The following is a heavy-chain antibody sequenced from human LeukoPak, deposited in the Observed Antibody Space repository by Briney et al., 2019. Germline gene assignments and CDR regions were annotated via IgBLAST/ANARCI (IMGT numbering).Heavy chain of an antibody. D-gene: IGHD2-2*01. CDR2: ISGSGGST. V-gene: IGHV3-23*01. Sequence: GGSLRLSCAASGFTFISAWMTWVRQAPGKGLEWVSAISGSGGSTYYADSVKGRFTISRDNSKNTLYLQMNSLRAEDTAVYYCAKDLYCSSTSCAPEGRFDYWGQGTLVTVSS. CDR3: AKDLYCSSTSCAPEGRFDY. CDR1: GFTFISAW. J-gene: IGHJ4*02.